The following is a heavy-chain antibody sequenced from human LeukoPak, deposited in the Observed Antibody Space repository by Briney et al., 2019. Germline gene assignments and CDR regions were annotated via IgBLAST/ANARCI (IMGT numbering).Heavy chain of an antibody. Sequence: SETLSLTCAVYGGSFSGYYWSWIRQPPGKGLEWIGEINHSGSTNYNPSLKSRVTISVDTSKNQFSLKLSSVTAEDTAVYYCAKDRIAARPGGTFDYWGQGTLVTVSS. J-gene: IGHJ4*02. D-gene: IGHD6-6*01. V-gene: IGHV4-34*01. CDR2: INHSGST. CDR1: GGSFSGYY. CDR3: AKDRIAARPGGTFDY.